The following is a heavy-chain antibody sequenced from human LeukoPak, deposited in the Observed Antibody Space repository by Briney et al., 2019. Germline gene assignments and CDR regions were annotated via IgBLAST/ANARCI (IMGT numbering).Heavy chain of an antibody. CDR2: ISGSGGST. CDR3: AKCHWGSRWFDP. V-gene: IGHV3-23*01. J-gene: IGHJ5*02. CDR1: GYTFSSYA. D-gene: IGHD7-27*01. Sequence: EASVKVSCKASGYTFSSYAMSWVRQAPGKGLEWVSAISGSGGSTYYADSVKGRFTISRDNSKNTLYLQMNSLRAEDTAVYYCAKCHWGSRWFDPWGQGTLVTVSS.